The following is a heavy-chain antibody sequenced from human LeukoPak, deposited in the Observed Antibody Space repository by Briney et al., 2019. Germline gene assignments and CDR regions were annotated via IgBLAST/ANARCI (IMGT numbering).Heavy chain of an antibody. CDR2: IYHRGST. Sequence: SETLSLTCSVSGYSISSGYYWGWIRQPPGKGLEWIGSIYHRGSTYYNPSLQSLVTILVDTSKNQFSLKLSAVTAADTAVYYCARLSYSSSTLDYWGQGTLVTVSS. CDR1: GYSISSGYY. D-gene: IGHD6-6*01. V-gene: IGHV4-38-2*02. CDR3: ARLSYSSSTLDY. J-gene: IGHJ4*02.